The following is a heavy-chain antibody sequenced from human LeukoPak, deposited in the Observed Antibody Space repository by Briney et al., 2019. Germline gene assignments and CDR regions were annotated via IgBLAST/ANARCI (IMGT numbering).Heavy chain of an antibody. J-gene: IGHJ4*02. CDR2: IYYSGIT. CDR3: ARARSGYSGGRIDY. V-gene: IGHV4-61*01. CDR1: GGSISSGSYY. D-gene: IGHD5-12*01. Sequence: SETLSLTCTVSGGSISSGSYYLTWIRQPPGKGLEWIGFIYYSGITDYNSSLKSRLTISVDTSKNRFSLKLNSVTAADTAVYYCARARSGYSGGRIDYWGQGTLVIVS.